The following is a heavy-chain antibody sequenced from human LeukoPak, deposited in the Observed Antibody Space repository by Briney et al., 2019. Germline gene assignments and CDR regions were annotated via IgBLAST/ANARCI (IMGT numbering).Heavy chain of an antibody. CDR1: GLTFSSYG. CDR2: ISYDGSNK. V-gene: IGHV3-30*03. J-gene: IGHJ4*02. Sequence: GRSLRLSCAASGLTFSSYGTHWARQAPGKGMEWVAVISYDGSNKYYAQSVKGRFTISRDNSKNTLYLQMNSLRAEDTAVYYCAIHEVNYYGSGSYYNDYWGQGTLVTVSS. D-gene: IGHD3-10*01. CDR3: AIHEVNYYGSGSYYNDY.